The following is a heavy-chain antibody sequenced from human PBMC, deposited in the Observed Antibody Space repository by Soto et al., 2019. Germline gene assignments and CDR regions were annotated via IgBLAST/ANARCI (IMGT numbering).Heavy chain of an antibody. V-gene: IGHV3-64D*06. CDR1: GFTFSMFS. J-gene: IGHJ4*02. Sequence: SLRLSCSASGFTFSMFSMHWVRQAPGKGLEYVSGISSNGDSTYYADSVKGRFTISRDNSKNTLYLQMSSLRAVDTAVYYSATRRNLYFDYWGPGTLVTVSS. D-gene: IGHD2-2*01. CDR2: ISSNGDST. CDR3: ATRRNLYFDY.